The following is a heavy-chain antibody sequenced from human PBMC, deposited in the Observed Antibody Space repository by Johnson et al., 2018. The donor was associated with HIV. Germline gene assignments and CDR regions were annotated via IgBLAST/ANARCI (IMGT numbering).Heavy chain of an antibody. CDR3: ARLSVAGDAFDI. D-gene: IGHD6-19*01. Sequence: QVQLVESGGGVVQPGRSLRLSCAASGFSFSGSAMHWVRQAPGKGLEWVAGISYDGSNKYYADSVKGRFTISRDNSKNTLYLQMNSLRAEDTAVYYCARLSVAGDAFDIWGQGTMVTVSS. V-gene: IGHV3-30*14. CDR1: GFSFSGSA. J-gene: IGHJ3*02. CDR2: ISYDGSNK.